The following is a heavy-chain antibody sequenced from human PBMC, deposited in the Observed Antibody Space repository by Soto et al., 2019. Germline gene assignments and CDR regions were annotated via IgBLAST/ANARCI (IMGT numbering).Heavy chain of an antibody. CDR3: ARDGTPTIWGSAADYYYYDGVDV. V-gene: IGHV1-18*01. J-gene: IGHJ6*02. D-gene: IGHD3-9*01. CDR2: ISGNNGDT. CDR1: GYTFSSFG. Sequence: QVQLVQSEGEVKKPGASVKVSCKASGYTFSSFGVSWVRQAPGQGREWMGWISGNNGDTDYSQKLKGRVTMTTDTSTKTAYMELKSLRIDDTAVFYCARDGTPTIWGSAADYYYYDGVDVWGQGTTVTVSS.